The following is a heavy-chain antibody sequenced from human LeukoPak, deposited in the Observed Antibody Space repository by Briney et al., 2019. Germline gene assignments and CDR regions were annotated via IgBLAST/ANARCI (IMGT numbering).Heavy chain of an antibody. CDR3: AKVGGSAWFFDY. J-gene: IGHJ4*02. V-gene: IGHV3-23*01. CDR2: NRVSGGST. Sequence: GGSLRLSCAASGFTFSNYAMSWVRQAPGKGLEWVSANRVSGGSTYYADSVKGRFTISRDDSKNTLYLQMTSLRGDDTAVYYCAKVGGSAWFFDYWGQGTLVTVSS. CDR1: GFTFSNYA. D-gene: IGHD3-16*01.